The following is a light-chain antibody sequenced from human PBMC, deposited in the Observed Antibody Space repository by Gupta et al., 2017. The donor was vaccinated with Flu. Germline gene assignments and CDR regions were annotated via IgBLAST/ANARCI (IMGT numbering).Light chain of an antibody. Sequence: GALSLSPGERATLSCRASQSVSSSYLAWYQQKPGQAPRLLIYGASSRATGIPDRFSGSGSGTDFTLTISRLEPEDFAVYYCQQYGSSLFTFGPGTKVDIK. CDR1: QSVSSSY. J-gene: IGKJ3*01. V-gene: IGKV3-20*01. CDR3: QQYGSSLFT. CDR2: GAS.